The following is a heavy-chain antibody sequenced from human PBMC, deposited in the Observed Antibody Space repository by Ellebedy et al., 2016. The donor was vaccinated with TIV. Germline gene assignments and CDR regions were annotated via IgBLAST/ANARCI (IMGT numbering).Heavy chain of an antibody. V-gene: IGHV4-30-2*01. D-gene: IGHD3-22*01. J-gene: IGHJ5*02. CDR1: GDSISSGGYS. CDR2: IYHSGKT. Sequence: SETLSLTXAVSGDSISSGGYSWSWTRQPPGKGLEWIGYIYHSGKTYYNPSLKSRVTISVDRPKNQFSVRLNSVTAADTAVYYCARVRNYYDSSGYYWPYNWFDPWGQGTLVTVSS. CDR3: ARVRNYYDSSGYYWPYNWFDP.